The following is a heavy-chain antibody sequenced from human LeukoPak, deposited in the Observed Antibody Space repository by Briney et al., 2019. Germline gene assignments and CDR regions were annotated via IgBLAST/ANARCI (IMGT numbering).Heavy chain of an antibody. CDR3: AKVVGTGTTPTDY. J-gene: IGHJ4*02. Sequence: GGSLRLSCAASGFTFNKYAMTWVRQAPGKGLLWVAVISASGDNTDYAGSVKGRFTISRDNSKNTLSLQMNSLRVEDTAVYYCAKVVGTGTTPTDYWGQGTLVTVSS. D-gene: IGHD1-1*01. V-gene: IGHV3-23*01. CDR2: ISASGDNT. CDR1: GFTFNKYA.